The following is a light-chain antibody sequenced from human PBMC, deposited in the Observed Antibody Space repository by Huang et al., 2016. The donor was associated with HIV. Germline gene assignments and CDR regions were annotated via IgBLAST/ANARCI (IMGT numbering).Light chain of an antibody. CDR2: GVS. CDR3: QQYGSTPRT. CDR1: QSVHSNY. Sequence: EIVLTQSPGSLSLSPGEGATLSCRASQSVHSNYLAWYHQKPGQAPRLLIYGVSTRATGIPDRCSGSGSGTDFTLTISRLEPEDSAVYYCQQYGSTPRTFGQGTKVEIK. V-gene: IGKV3-20*01. J-gene: IGKJ1*01.